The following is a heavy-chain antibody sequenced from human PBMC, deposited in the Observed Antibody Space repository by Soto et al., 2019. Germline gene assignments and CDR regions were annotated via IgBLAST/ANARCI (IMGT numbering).Heavy chain of an antibody. CDR1: GISFRTYW. CDR2: IKSDGSEK. D-gene: IGHD3-10*01. Sequence: EVQLVECGGGLVQPGVSLRHSCAASGISFRTYWMSWVRQAPGKGLEWVANIKSDGSEKYYLDSVKGRFTISRDNSKNSLHLQMNSLRAEDTAVYYCARFGYYFGLDVWGQGTTVTVSS. CDR3: ARFGYYFGLDV. J-gene: IGHJ6*02. V-gene: IGHV3-7*04.